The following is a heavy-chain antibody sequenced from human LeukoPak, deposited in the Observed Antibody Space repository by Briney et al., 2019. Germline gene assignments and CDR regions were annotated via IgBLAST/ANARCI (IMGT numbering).Heavy chain of an antibody. V-gene: IGHV1-8*01. CDR3: ARGRGYSYGYPDY. CDR2: MNPNSGNT. D-gene: IGHD5-18*01. J-gene: IGHJ4*02. Sequence: VASVTVSCKASGYTFTSYDINWVRQATGQGLEWMGWMNPNSGNTGYAQKFQGRVTMTRNTSISTAYMELSSLRSEDTAVYYCARGRGYSYGYPDYWGQGTLVTVSS. CDR1: GYTFTSYD.